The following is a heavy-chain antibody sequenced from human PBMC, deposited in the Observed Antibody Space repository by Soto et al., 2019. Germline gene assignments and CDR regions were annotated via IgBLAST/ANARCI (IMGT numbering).Heavy chain of an antibody. Sequence: SVKVSCKASGGTFSSYAISWVRQAPGQGLEWMGGIIPIFGTANYAQKFQGRVTITADESTSTAYMELSSLRSEDTAVYYCARNRGYSYGSLKYYYYGMDVWGQGTTVTVSS. J-gene: IGHJ6*02. CDR3: ARNRGYSYGSLKYYYYGMDV. D-gene: IGHD5-18*01. CDR2: IIPIFGTA. CDR1: GGTFSSYA. V-gene: IGHV1-69*13.